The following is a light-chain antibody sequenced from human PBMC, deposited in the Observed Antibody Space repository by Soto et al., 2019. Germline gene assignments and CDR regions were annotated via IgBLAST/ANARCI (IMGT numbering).Light chain of an antibody. CDR2: RAD. V-gene: IGLV1-47*01. CDR3: AAWDDTVNGLV. Sequence: QSVLTQSPSASGTPGQRVTISCSGSSANIGSNYVYWYQQFPGTAPRLLIYRADQRPSGVPDRFSGSKSGTSASLAISGLRSEDEAEYDCAAWDDTVNGLVFGGGTKVTVL. J-gene: IGLJ2*01. CDR1: SANIGSNY.